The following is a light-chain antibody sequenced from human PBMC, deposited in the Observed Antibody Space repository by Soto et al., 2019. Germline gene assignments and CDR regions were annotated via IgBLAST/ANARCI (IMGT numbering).Light chain of an antibody. CDR3: SSYTNSNTLL. CDR1: SSDVGAYDH. CDR2: DVS. J-gene: IGLJ3*02. Sequence: QSVLTQPVSVSGSPGQSITIPCTGSSSDVGAYDHVPWYQQPPGKAPKPLIYDVSKRPSGVSYRFSGSKSGNTASLTISGLQADDEADYYCSSYTNSNTLLFGGGTKVTVL. V-gene: IGLV2-14*01.